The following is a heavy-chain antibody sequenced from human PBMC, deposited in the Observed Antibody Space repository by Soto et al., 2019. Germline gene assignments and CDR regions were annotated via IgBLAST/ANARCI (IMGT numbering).Heavy chain of an antibody. D-gene: IGHD2-15*01. CDR3: ARDRGQYVCSGGSCYAVANWFDP. CDR2: IYYSGST. Sequence: SETLSLTCTVSGFSISSGWYYLSRLRPHPGKGLEWIGYIYYSGSTYYNPSLKSRVTISVDTSKNQFSLKLSSVTAADTAVYYCARDRGQYVCSGGSCYAVANWFDPWGQGTLVTVS. J-gene: IGHJ5*02. CDR1: GFSISSGWYY. V-gene: IGHV4-31*03.